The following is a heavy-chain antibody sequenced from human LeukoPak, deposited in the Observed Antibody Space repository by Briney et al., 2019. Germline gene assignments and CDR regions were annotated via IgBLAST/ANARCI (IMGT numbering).Heavy chain of an antibody. V-gene: IGHV3-21*01. CDR3: AREGYSYGRNVIDY. D-gene: IGHD5-18*01. CDR2: ISSSSSYI. J-gene: IGHJ4*02. Sequence: GGSLRLSCAASGFTFSSYSMTWVRQAPGKGLEWVSSISSSSSYIYYADSVKGRLTISRDNAKNSLYLQMNSLRAEDTAVYYCAREGYSYGRNVIDYWGQGTLVTVSS. CDR1: GFTFSSYS.